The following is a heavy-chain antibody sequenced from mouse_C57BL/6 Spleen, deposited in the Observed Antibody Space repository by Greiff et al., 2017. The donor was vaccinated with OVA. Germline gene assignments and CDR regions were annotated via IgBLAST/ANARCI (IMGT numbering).Heavy chain of an antibody. Sequence: QVQLQQSGPELVKPGASVKISCKASGYAFSSSWMNWVKQRPGKGLGWIGRIYPGDGDTNYNGKFKGKATLTADKSSSTAYMQLSSLTSEDSAVYFCASDYYGSIPPYAMDYWGQGTSVTVSS. CDR1: GYAFSSSW. CDR3: ASDYYGSIPPYAMDY. D-gene: IGHD1-1*01. V-gene: IGHV1-82*01. J-gene: IGHJ4*01. CDR2: IYPGDGDT.